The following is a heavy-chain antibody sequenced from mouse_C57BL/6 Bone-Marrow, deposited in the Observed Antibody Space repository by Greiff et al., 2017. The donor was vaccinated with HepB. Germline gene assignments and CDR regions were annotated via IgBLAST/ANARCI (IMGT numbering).Heavy chain of an antibody. CDR1: GYSFTGYY. V-gene: IGHV1-42*01. Sequence: VQLQQSGPELVKPGASVKISCKASGYSFTGYYMNWVKQSPEKSLEWIGDINPSTGGTTYNQKFKAKATLTVDKSSSTAYMQLKSLTSEDSAVYYCARSVYYDLLDYWGQGTTLTVSS. CDR2: INPSTGGT. CDR3: ARSVYYDLLDY. D-gene: IGHD2-4*01. J-gene: IGHJ2*01.